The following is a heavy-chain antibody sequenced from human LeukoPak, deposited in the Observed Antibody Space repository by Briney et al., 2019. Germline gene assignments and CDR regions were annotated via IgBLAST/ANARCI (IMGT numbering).Heavy chain of an antibody. CDR3: AKYGNSGWVIDN. CDR2: IYYTGGT. V-gene: IGHV4-59*08. D-gene: IGHD6-19*01. Sequence: SETLSLTCTVSGGSIGSDYWTWIRQPPGKGLEYIGYIYYTGGTNYNPSLKSRVTISVDTSKNQFSLKLSSATAADTAVYFCAKYGNSGWVIDNWGQGTLVTVSS. J-gene: IGHJ4*02. CDR1: GGSIGSDY.